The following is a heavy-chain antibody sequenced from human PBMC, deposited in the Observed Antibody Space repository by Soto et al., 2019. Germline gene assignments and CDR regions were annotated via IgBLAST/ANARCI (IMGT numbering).Heavy chain of an antibody. CDR3: ARDHYDSGSSGNWFDP. J-gene: IGHJ5*02. V-gene: IGHV1-18*01. CDR1: GYTFTSYG. Sequence: QVQLVQSGAEVKKPGASVKVSCKASGYTFTSYGISWVRQAPGQGLEWMGWISAYNGNTNYAQQLQGRVTMTTDTTTSTADVELRSLRSDYTAVYSCARDHYDSGSSGNWFDPWGQGTLVTVSS. CDR2: ISAYNGNT. D-gene: IGHD3-10*01.